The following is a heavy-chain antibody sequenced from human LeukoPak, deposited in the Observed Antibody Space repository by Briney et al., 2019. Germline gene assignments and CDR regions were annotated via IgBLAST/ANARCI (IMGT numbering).Heavy chain of an antibody. CDR2: INSGGSTI. CDR1: GFTFSSYE. Sequence: PGGSLRLSCAASGFTFSSYEMNWVRQAPGKGLEWVSYINSGGSTIYYADSVKGRFTISRDNAKNSLYLRVNSLRAEDTAVYYCARDLGTPGTNFDYWGQGTLVTVSS. D-gene: IGHD1-1*01. J-gene: IGHJ4*02. CDR3: ARDLGTPGTNFDY. V-gene: IGHV3-48*03.